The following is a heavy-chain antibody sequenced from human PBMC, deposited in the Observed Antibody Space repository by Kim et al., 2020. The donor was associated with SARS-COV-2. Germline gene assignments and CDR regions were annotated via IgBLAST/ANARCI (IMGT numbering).Heavy chain of an antibody. CDR2: IYWDDDK. Sequence: SGPTLVKPTQTLTLTCTFSGFSLSTSGVGVGWIRQPPGKALEWLALIYWDDDKRYSPSLKSRLTITKDTSKNQVVLTMTNMDPVDTATYYCAHVPQTEYYGSGSVDYWGQGTLVTVSS. V-gene: IGHV2-5*02. CDR1: GFSLSTSGVG. D-gene: IGHD3-10*01. J-gene: IGHJ4*02. CDR3: AHVPQTEYYGSGSVDY.